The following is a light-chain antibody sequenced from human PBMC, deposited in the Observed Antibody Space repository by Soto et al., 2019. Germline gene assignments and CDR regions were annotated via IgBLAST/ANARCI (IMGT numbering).Light chain of an antibody. J-gene: IGKJ1*01. CDR3: QQYNSYSWT. CDR1: QNIDIW. V-gene: IGKV1-5*01. CDR2: DAS. Sequence: DIQMTQSPSTLSTSVGDSVTITCRASQNIDIWLSWYQQKPGKAPKLLIYDASSLESGVPSRFSGSGSGTEFTLTISSLQPDDFATYYCQQYNSYSWTFGQGTKVDIK.